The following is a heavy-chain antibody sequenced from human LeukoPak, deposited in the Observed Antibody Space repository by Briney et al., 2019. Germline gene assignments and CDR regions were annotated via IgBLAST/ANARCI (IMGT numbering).Heavy chain of an antibody. CDR3: ARLYCSSTSCYFDY. J-gene: IGHJ4*02. Sequence: ASVTVSCKASGYTFTSYAMHWVRQAPGQRLEWMGWINAGNGNTKYSQKFQGRVTITRDTSASTAYMELSSLRSEDTAVYYCARLYCSSTSCYFDYWGQGTLVTVSS. V-gene: IGHV1-3*01. D-gene: IGHD2-2*01. CDR1: GYTFTSYA. CDR2: INAGNGNT.